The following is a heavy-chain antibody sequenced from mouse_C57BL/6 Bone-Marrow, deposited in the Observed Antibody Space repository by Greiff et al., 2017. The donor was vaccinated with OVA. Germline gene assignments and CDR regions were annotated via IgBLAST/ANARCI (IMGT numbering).Heavy chain of an antibody. CDR1: GFTFSSYA. CDR3: TRGRRSNYVDYYAMDY. V-gene: IGHV5-9-1*02. CDR2: ISSGGDYI. J-gene: IGHJ4*01. Sequence: EVQVVESGEGLVKPGGSLKLSCAASGFTFSSYAMSWVRQTPEKRLEWVAYISSGGDYIYYADTVKGRFTISRDNARNTLYLQMSSLKSEDTAMYYCTRGRRSNYVDYYAMDYWGQGTSVTVSS. D-gene: IGHD2-5*01.